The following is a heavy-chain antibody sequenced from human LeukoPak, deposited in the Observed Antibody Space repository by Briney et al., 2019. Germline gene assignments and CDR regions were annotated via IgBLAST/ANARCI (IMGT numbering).Heavy chain of an antibody. CDR3: AKVFESVVTPNDY. CDR2: ISGGGSST. CDR1: GFTFSGYA. D-gene: IGHD4-23*01. V-gene: IGHV3-64*04. J-gene: IGHJ4*02. Sequence: GGSLRLSCSASGFTFSGYAMHWVRQAPGKGLEYVSAISGGGSSTYYADSVKGRFTISRDNSKNTLYLQMNSLRAEDTAVYYCAKVFESVVTPNDYWGQGTLVTVSS.